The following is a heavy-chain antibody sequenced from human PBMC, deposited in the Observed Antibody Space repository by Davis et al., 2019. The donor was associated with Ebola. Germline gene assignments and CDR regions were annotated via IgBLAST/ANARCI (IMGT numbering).Heavy chain of an antibody. J-gene: IGHJ3*02. CDR1: GDSVSISSGG. CDR2: TYYNSKWYN. CDR3: ARGWLRTGLDI. D-gene: IGHD5-24*01. Sequence: PSEILSLTCAVSGDSVSISSGGYNWIRQSPSRGLEWLGRTYYNSKWYNDYAVYLKSRININPDTSRNQFSLQLNSVTPEDTAVYYCARGWLRTGLDIWGQGTMVIVSS. V-gene: IGHV6-1*01.